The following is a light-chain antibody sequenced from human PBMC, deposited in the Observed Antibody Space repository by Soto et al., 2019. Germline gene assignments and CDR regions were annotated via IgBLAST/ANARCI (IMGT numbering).Light chain of an antibody. CDR2: GNK. Sequence: QSLLTQPPSVSGAPGQRVTISCTGSISNIGAGYDVHWYQQRPGTAPKLLIYGNKNRPSGVPDRFSGSKSGTSASLAITGLQAEDEADYYCQSYDSSLSVSYVFGTGTKVTVL. CDR3: QSYDSSLSVSYV. J-gene: IGLJ1*01. CDR1: ISNIGAGYD. V-gene: IGLV1-40*01.